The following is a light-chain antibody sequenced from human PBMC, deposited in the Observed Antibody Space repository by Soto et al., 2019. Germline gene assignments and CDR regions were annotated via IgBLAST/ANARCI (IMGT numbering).Light chain of an antibody. Sequence: EIVWPPSLATLSLSPGDTATLSCRASQSVSNNYLAWYQQKPGQAPRLLIYGAANRATGIPDRFSGSGSGTDFSLTISRLEAEDFAVYYCQQYGSSPRTFGQGTMV. CDR1: QSVSNNY. CDR3: QQYGSSPRT. V-gene: IGKV3-20*01. CDR2: GAA. J-gene: IGKJ1*01.